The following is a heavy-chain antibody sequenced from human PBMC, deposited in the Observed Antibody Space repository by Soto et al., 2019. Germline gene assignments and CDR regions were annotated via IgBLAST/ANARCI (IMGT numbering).Heavy chain of an antibody. CDR1: GFSLTTAGVG. D-gene: IGHD3-10*01. J-gene: IGHJ4*02. V-gene: IGHV2-5*02. Sequence: QINLKESGPTLVKPTQPLTLTCSFSGFSLTTAGVGVGWVRQSPGEALEWLALIYWDDDELYSPSLKTGLTITKDTSKNQVVLKMTNMAPVDTATYYCAHSRNLITEDAQVGDFDYWGQGTLVTVSS. CDR2: IYWDDDE. CDR3: AHSRNLITEDAQVGDFDY.